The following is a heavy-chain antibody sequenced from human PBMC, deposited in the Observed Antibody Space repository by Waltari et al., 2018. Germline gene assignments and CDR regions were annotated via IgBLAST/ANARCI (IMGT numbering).Heavy chain of an antibody. D-gene: IGHD3-10*01. V-gene: IGHV3-21*01. J-gene: IGHJ2*01. Sequence: EVQLVESGGGLVKPGGSLRLSCAASGFTFSSYSMNWVRQAPGKGLEWVSSISSSSSYIYYADSVKGRFTISRDNAKNSLYLQMNSLRAEDTAVYYCAREITMVRGVLFDLWGRGTLVTVSS. CDR3: AREITMVRGVLFDL. CDR1: GFTFSSYS. CDR2: ISSSSSYI.